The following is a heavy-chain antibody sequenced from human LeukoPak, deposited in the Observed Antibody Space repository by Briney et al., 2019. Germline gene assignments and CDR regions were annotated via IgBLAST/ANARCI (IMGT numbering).Heavy chain of an antibody. V-gene: IGHV3-20*04. D-gene: IGHD2-15*01. CDR2: INWNGGSI. Sequence: GGSLRLSCAASGFTFDNSGMGWVRQAPGKGLEWVSGINWNGGSIGYADSVKGRFTISRDNAKNSLYLQMNSLRAEDTAVYYCAKSGLNRFDYWGQGTLVTVSS. CDR1: GFTFDNSG. J-gene: IGHJ4*02. CDR3: AKSGLNRFDY.